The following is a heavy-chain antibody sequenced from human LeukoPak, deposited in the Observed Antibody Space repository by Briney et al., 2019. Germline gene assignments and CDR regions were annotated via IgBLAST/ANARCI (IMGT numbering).Heavy chain of an antibody. CDR3: ARGPGITIFGVVSGMDV. CDR1: GGSISSYY. J-gene: IGHJ6*02. Sequence: PSETLSLTCTVSGGSISSYYWSWIRQPPGKGLEWIGYIYYSGSTNYNPSLKSRVTISVDTSKNQFSLKLSSVTAADTAVYYCARGPGITIFGVVSGMDVWGQGTTVTVSS. V-gene: IGHV4-59*12. D-gene: IGHD3-3*01. CDR2: IYYSGST.